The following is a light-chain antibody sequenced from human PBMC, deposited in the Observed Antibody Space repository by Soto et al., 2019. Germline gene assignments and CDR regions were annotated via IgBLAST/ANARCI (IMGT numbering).Light chain of an antibody. J-gene: IGKJ4*01. V-gene: IGKV3-20*01. CDR3: HHYDRAPLS. CDR1: QGVGSTF. CDR2: AAS. Sequence: IVLTQSPVTLSLSPGEGASLSCRASQGVGSTFFAWFCRKRGQAPRFVICAASGRTTVIADTFSGSGSAVDFTLTISRLGPEDFAVFHSHHYDRAPLSFGGRTKVEIK.